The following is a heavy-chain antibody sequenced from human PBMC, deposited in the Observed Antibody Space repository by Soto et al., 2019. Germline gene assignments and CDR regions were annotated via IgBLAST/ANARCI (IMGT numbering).Heavy chain of an antibody. CDR2: INHSGST. V-gene: IGHV4-34*01. CDR1: GGSFSGYY. J-gene: IGHJ5*02. Sequence: SETLSLTCAVYGGSFSGYYWSWIRQPPGKGLEWIGEINHSGSTNYNPSLKSRVTISVDTSKNQFSLKLSSVTAADTAVYYCARGLGSSWSRGRWFDPWGQGTLVTVSS. D-gene: IGHD6-13*01. CDR3: ARGLGSSWSRGRWFDP.